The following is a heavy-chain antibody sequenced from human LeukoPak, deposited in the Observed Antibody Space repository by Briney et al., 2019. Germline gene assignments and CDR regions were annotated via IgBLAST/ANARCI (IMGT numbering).Heavy chain of an antibody. D-gene: IGHD3-3*01. Sequence: PGGSLRLSCAASGFTFSSYEMNWVRQAPGKGLEWVAIISYDGSNKYYADSVKGRFTISRDNSKNTLFLQMNSLRAEDTAVYYCAKSVVYYDFWSLPNDYWGQGTLVTVSS. CDR2: ISYDGSNK. V-gene: IGHV3-30*18. CDR3: AKSVVYYDFWSLPNDY. CDR1: GFTFSSYE. J-gene: IGHJ4*02.